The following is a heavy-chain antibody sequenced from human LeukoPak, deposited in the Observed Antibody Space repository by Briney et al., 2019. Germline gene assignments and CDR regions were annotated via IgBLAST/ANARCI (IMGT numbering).Heavy chain of an antibody. CDR1: GFTFSSYW. CDR3: ATLIAARAFDY. D-gene: IGHD6-6*01. V-gene: IGHV3-74*01. CDR2: INSDGSST. Sequence: PGGSLRLSCAASGFTFSSYWMHWVRQAPGKGLVWVSRINSDGSSTSYADSVKGRFTISRDNAKNTLYLQMNSLRAEDTAVYYCATLIAARAFDYWGQGTLVTVSS. J-gene: IGHJ4*02.